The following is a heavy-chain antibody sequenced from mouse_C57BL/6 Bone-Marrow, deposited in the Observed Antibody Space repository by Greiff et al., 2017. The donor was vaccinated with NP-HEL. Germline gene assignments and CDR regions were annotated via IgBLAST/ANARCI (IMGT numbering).Heavy chain of an antibody. CDR2: IWWDDDK. CDR3: ARGEDLLLRWRNWFAY. CDR1: GFSLSTFGMG. D-gene: IGHD1-1*01. V-gene: IGHV8-8*01. J-gene: IGHJ3*01. Sequence: QVTLKVSGPGILQPSQTLSLTCSFSGFSLSTFGMGVGWIRQPSGKGLEWLAHIWWDDDKYYNPALKSRLTISKDTSKNQVFLKIANVDTADTATYYCARGEDLLLRWRNWFAYWGQGTLVTVSA.